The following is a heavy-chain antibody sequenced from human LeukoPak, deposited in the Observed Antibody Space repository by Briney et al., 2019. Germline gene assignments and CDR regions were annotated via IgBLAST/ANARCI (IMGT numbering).Heavy chain of an antibody. CDR3: ARVTKLYPSSSWSGGYYGMDV. CDR2: ISSSSSTI. CDR1: GFTFSSYS. D-gene: IGHD6-13*01. V-gene: IGHV3-48*02. Sequence: PGGSLRLSCAASGFTFSSYSMTWVRQAPGKGLEWVSYISSSSSTIYYADSVKGRFTISRDNAKNSLYLQMNSLRDEDTAVYYCARVTKLYPSSSWSGGYYGMDVWGQGTTVTVSS. J-gene: IGHJ6*02.